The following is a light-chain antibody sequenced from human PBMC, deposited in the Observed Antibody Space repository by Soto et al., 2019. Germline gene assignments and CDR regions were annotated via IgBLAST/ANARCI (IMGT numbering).Light chain of an antibody. Sequence: EIVMTQSPGTLSVSPGERATLSCRASQSVSSNLAWYQQKPGQAPRLLIYGASTRATGIPARFSGSGSGTEFTLTISSLPSEDFAVYYCQQYNDWPPFTFGPGTKVDIK. CDR3: QQYNDWPPFT. V-gene: IGKV3-15*01. CDR1: QSVSSN. CDR2: GAS. J-gene: IGKJ3*01.